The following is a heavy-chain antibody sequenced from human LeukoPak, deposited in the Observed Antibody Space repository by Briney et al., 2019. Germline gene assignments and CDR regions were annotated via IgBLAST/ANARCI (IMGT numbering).Heavy chain of an antibody. V-gene: IGHV4-59*08. CDR1: GGSTSSYY. D-gene: IGHD5-18*01. J-gene: IGHJ4*02. Sequence: SETLSLTCTVSGGSTSSYYWSWVRQPPGKGLEWIGYIYHSENTNYSPSLKSRVTISVDTSKNQFSLKLSSVTAADTAVYYCARSRSRYNYGYFDYWGQGTLVTVSS. CDR2: IYHSENT. CDR3: ARSRSRYNYGYFDY.